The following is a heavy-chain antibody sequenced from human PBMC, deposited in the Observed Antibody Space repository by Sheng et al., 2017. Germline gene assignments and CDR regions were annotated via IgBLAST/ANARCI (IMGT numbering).Heavy chain of an antibody. CDR1: GGTFSSYA. CDR3: ARGGDGSSISYYFDY. V-gene: IGHV1-69*10. D-gene: IGHD3-10*01. CDR2: IIPILGIA. Sequence: QVQLVQSGAEVKKPGSSVKVSCKASGGTFSSYAISWVRQAPGQGLEWMGGIIPILGIANYAQKFQGRVTITADKSTSTAYMELSSLRSEDTAVYYCARGGDGSSISYYFDYWGQGTLVTVSS. J-gene: IGHJ4*02.